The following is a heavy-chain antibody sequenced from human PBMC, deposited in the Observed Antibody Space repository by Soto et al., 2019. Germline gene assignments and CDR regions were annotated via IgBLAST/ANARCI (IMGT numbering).Heavy chain of an antibody. J-gene: IGHJ3*02. V-gene: IGHV4-39*01. CDR3: ASPTLGAFDI. CDR2: IYYSGST. D-gene: IGHD3-16*01. CDR1: GGSISKSNYY. Sequence: QLQLQESGPGLVKPSETLSLTCTVSGGSISKSNYYWGWIRQPPGNRLEWIGSIYYSGSTSYNSSLKSRVTISVDTSKNQFSLRLRSVTAADTAVYYCASPTLGAFDIWGQGTKVTVSS.